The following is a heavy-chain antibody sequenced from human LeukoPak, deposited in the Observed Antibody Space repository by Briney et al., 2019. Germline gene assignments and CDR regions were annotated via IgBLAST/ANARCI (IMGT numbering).Heavy chain of an antibody. J-gene: IGHJ5*02. CDR1: GDTFSTSP. CDR3: ARGSFVDLYDSSGNNWLDP. CDR2: IIPIFGAP. V-gene: IGHV1-69*13. D-gene: IGHD3-22*01. Sequence: EASVKVSCKASGDTFSTSPINWVRQAPGQGLEWMGGIIPIFGAPNYAQRLQGRVTITADESTTTAYMELRSLRSEDTAVYYCARGSFVDLYDSSGNNWLDPWGQGTHVTVSS.